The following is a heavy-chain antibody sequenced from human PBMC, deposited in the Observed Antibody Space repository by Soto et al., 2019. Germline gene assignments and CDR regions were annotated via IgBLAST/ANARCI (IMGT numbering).Heavy chain of an antibody. Sequence: VQLLESGGGLIQPGGSLRLSCAASGFTFSYGIHWLRQAPGKGLEWVAYISYDSSNKFYGDSVKGRFTISRDSSKNTQFLQMNSLRAEDTAVYYCAKLVIGYCSGNTCDDYWGQGTLVAVSS. CDR2: ISYDSSNK. J-gene: IGHJ4*02. CDR3: AKLVIGYCSGNTCDDY. CDR1: GFTFSYG. D-gene: IGHD2-15*01. V-gene: IGHV3-30*18.